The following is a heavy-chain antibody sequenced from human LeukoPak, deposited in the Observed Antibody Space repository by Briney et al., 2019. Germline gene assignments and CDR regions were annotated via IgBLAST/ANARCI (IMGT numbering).Heavy chain of an antibody. Sequence: PSETLSLTCTVPGGSISSYYWSWIRQTPGKGLEWIGYIYYSGSTNYNPSLKSRVTISVDRSKNQFSLKLSSVTAADTAVYYCARVGATRVDTAMVNDAFDIWGQGKMVTVSS. D-gene: IGHD5-18*01. V-gene: IGHV4-59*01. CDR3: ARVGATRVDTAMVNDAFDI. CDR2: IYYSGST. CDR1: GGSISSYY. J-gene: IGHJ3*02.